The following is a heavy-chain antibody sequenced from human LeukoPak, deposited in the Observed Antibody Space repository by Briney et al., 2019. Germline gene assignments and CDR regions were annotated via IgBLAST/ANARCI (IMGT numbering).Heavy chain of an antibody. Sequence: PSETLSLTCTVSGGPISSGSYYWSWIRQPAGKGLEWIGRIYTSGSTNYNPSLKSRVTISVDTSKNQFSLKLSSVTAADTAVYYCAREFTEPNQYYYYYMDVWGKGTTVTVSS. CDR2: IYTSGST. D-gene: IGHD1-14*01. CDR1: GGPISSGSYY. J-gene: IGHJ6*03. V-gene: IGHV4-61*02. CDR3: AREFTEPNQYYYYYMDV.